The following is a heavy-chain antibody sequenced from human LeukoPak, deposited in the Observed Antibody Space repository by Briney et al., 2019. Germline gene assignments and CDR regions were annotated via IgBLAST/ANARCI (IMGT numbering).Heavy chain of an antibody. CDR2: INQDGTET. Sequence: GGSMRLSCVASGFVFNTYWIYWFRQAPGKGLEWVATINQDGTETRYVDSVKGRFTISRDNAKSSVFLQMNSLRVEDTAVFYCAHAYLWGQGTMVTVSS. V-gene: IGHV3-7*01. CDR3: AHAYL. CDR1: GFVFNTYW. D-gene: IGHD2-21*01. J-gene: IGHJ3*01.